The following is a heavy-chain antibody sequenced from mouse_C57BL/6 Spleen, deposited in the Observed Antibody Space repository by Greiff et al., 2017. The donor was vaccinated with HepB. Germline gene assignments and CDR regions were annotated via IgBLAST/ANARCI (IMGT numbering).Heavy chain of an antibody. CDR1: GFTFSDYY. CDR2: ISNGGGST. CDR3: ARQGTGTWFAY. V-gene: IGHV5-12*01. D-gene: IGHD4-1*01. J-gene: IGHJ3*01. Sequence: DVKLQESGGGLVQPGGSLKLSCAASGFTFSDYYMYWVRQTPEKRLEWVAYISNGGGSTYYPDTVKGRFTISRDNAKNTLYLQMSRLKSEDTAMYYCARQGTGTWFAYWGQGTLVTVSA.